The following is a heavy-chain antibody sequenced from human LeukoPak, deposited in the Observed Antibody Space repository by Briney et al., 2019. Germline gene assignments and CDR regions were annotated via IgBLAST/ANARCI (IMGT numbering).Heavy chain of an antibody. CDR2: IIPIFGTA. CDR1: GGTFSSYA. CDR3: AREKYPLDYDSSGYLGY. Sequence: ASVKVSCKASGGTFSSYAISWVRQAPGQGLEWMGGIIPIFGTANYAQKFQGRVTMTRDMSTSTVYMELSSLRSEDTAVYYCAREKYPLDYDSSGYLGYWGQGTLVTVSS. V-gene: IGHV1-69*05. D-gene: IGHD3-22*01. J-gene: IGHJ4*02.